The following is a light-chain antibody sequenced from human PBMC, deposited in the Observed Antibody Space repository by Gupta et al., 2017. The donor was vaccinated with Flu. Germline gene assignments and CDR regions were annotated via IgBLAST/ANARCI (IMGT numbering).Light chain of an antibody. CDR2: GAS. V-gene: IGKV3-20*01. J-gene: IGKJ1*01. CDR1: QSVSGSY. Sequence: ENVLTQSPGTLSLSPGERATLSCRASQSVSGSYLAWYQQKPGQAPRLLIYGASSRATGIPDRFSGSGSGTDFTLTISRLEPEDFAVYYCQQYGSSPWTFGQGTKVEIK. CDR3: QQYGSSPWT.